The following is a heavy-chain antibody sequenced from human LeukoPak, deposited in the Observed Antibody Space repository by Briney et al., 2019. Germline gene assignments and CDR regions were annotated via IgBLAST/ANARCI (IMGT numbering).Heavy chain of an antibody. J-gene: IGHJ4*02. D-gene: IGHD6-13*01. CDR1: GFTLSSYW. V-gene: IGHV3-74*01. Sequence: PRGSLRLSCAASGFTLSSYWMHWVRHAPGKGLVWVSRINSDGSSTSYADSVKGRFTISRDNAKNSLYLQMNSLRVADTAVYYCASWAGAATGFNGPFDYWGQGTLVTVSS. CDR2: INSDGSST. CDR3: ASWAGAATGFNGPFDY.